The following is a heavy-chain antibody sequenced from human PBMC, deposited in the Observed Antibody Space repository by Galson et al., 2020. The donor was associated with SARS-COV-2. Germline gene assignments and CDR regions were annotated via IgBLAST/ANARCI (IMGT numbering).Heavy chain of an antibody. CDR3: ARHLRDSWGYYYYNMDV. D-gene: IGHD3-3*01. Sequence: SETLSLTCTVSGGSISSSSYYWGWVRQPPGKGLAWIGNMYWSGSTYYNPSLKSRVTISVDTSKNQLSLKLSSVTAADAAVYYCARHLRDSWGYYYYNMDVWGQGNPVTVSS. V-gene: IGHV4-39*01. CDR2: MYWSGST. CDR1: GGSISSSSYY. J-gene: IGHJ6*03.